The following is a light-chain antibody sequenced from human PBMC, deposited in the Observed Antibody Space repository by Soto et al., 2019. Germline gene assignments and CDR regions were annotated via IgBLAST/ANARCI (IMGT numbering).Light chain of an antibody. CDR1: QSVSSSY. CDR2: GAS. J-gene: IGKJ1*01. V-gene: IGKV3-20*01. CDR3: QQYGSSPWT. Sequence: EIVSTQYPGTLSLSPGERATLSCRASQSVSSSYLAWYQQKPGQDPRPLIYGASSRAISIPDWFSGSGSGTDFTLTISRLEPEDFAVYYCQQYGSSPWTFGQGTKVEIK.